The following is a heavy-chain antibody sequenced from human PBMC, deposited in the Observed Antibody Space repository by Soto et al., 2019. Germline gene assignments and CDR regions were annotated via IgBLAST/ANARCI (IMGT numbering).Heavy chain of an antibody. V-gene: IGHV1-8*01. CDR2: MNPNSGNT. J-gene: IGHJ6*03. CDR1: GYTFTSYD. CDR3: ARGSQPPYYYDFWSGYYPSYYYMDV. D-gene: IGHD3-3*01. Sequence: ASVKVSCKASGYTFTSYDINWVRQATGQGLEWMGWMNPNSGNTGYAQKFQGRVTMTRNTSISTAYMELSSLRSEDTAVYYCARGSQPPYYYDFWSGYYPSYYYMDVWGKGTTVTVSS.